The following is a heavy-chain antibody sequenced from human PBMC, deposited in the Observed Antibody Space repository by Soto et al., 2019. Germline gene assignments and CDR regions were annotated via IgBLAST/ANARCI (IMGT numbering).Heavy chain of an antibody. V-gene: IGHV1-8*01. D-gene: IGHD4-17*01. CDR2: TNPKSGYT. Sequence: QVQLVQSGAEVKKPGASVKVSCKTSGYTFTNYDINWVRQATGQGLEWMGWTNPKSGYTGSAQKFQGRVTMTRDSSIRTAYRELHSRTAEDTAVYYCARTAGDLDYWGQGTLITVSS. CDR1: GYTFTNYD. J-gene: IGHJ4*02. CDR3: ARTAGDLDY.